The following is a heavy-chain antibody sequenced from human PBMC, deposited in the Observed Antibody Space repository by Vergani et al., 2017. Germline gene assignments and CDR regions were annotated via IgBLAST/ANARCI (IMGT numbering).Heavy chain of an antibody. D-gene: IGHD3-3*01. CDR3: ARDRGAIAEFWGDHNRYYYYGMDG. Sequence: EVQLVESGGGLVKPGGSLRLSCAASGFTFSSYSMNWVRQAPGKGLEWVSSISSSSSYIYYADSVKGRFTISRDNAKNSRYLQMNNLRAEDTAVYYCARDRGAIAEFWGDHNRYYYYGMDGWGQGTTVTVSS. J-gene: IGHJ6*02. CDR1: GFTFSSYS. CDR2: ISSSSSYI. V-gene: IGHV3-21*01.